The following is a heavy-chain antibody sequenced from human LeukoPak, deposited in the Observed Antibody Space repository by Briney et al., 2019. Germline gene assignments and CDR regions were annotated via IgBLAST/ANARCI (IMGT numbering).Heavy chain of an antibody. Sequence: GGSLRLSCAASGFTVSSNYMSWVRQAPGKGLEWVSVIYSGGSTYYADSVKGRFTISRDNSKNTLYLQMNSLRAEDTAVYYCARTDIGVAAFDYWGQGTLVTVSS. CDR2: IYSGGST. V-gene: IGHV3-53*01. J-gene: IGHJ4*02. CDR3: ARTDIGVAAFDY. CDR1: GFTVSSNY. D-gene: IGHD2-15*01.